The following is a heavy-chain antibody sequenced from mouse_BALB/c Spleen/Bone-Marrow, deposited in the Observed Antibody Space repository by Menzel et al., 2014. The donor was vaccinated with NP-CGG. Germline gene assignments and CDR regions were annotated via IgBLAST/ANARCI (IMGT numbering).Heavy chain of an antibody. CDR1: GFDSSGYW. V-gene: IGHV4-1*02. D-gene: IGHD1-1*01. Sequence: EVQGVESGGGLVQPGGSLKLSCAASGFDSSGYWMSWVRQAPGKGLEWIGKINPDSSTINYTPSLKDKFIISRDNAKNTLYLQMSKVRSEDTALYYCARLGYYGTMDYWGQGTSVTVSS. J-gene: IGHJ4*01. CDR2: INPDSSTI. CDR3: ARLGYYGTMDY.